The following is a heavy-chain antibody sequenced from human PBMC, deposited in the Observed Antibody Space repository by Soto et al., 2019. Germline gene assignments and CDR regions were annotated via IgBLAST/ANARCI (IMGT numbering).Heavy chain of an antibody. CDR2: ISYDASNK. CDR3: AKDLAYCGGDCYSYYYYDYGMDV. Sequence: QVQLVESGGGVVQPGRSLRLSCAASGFTFSSYGMHWVRQAPGKGLEWVAVISYDASNKYYADSVKGRFTISRDNSKNTMYLQMNSLRAEDTDVYYCAKDLAYCGGDCYSYYYYDYGMDVWGQGTTVTVSS. CDR1: GFTFSSYG. J-gene: IGHJ6*02. V-gene: IGHV3-30*18. D-gene: IGHD2-21*02.